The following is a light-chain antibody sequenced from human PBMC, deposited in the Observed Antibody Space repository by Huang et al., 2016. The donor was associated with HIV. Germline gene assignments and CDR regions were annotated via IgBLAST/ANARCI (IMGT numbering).Light chain of an antibody. J-gene: IGKJ2*01. Sequence: EIVMTQSPATLSVSPGETATLSCRASQSVSSNLAWHQQKPGQAPRLLIYGASTRATGIPARFSGSGSGTEFTLTITSLQSEDFAVYYCQQYNNWPYTFGQGTKLEIK. CDR1: QSVSSN. CDR2: GAS. CDR3: QQYNNWPYT. V-gene: IGKV3-15*01.